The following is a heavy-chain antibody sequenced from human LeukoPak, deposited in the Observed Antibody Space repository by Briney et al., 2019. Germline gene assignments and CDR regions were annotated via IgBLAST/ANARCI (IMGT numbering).Heavy chain of an antibody. J-gene: IGHJ3*02. D-gene: IGHD3-3*01. V-gene: IGHV1-2*06. CDR1: GYTFTCYY. CDR2: INPNSGGT. CDR3: ARARRITIFGVVIIFQADAFDI. Sequence: GASVKVSCKASGYTFTCYYMHWVRQAPGQGLEWMGRINPNSGGTNYAQKFQGRVTMTRDTSISTAYMELSRLRSDDTAVYYCARARRITIFGVVIIFQADAFDIWGQGTMVTVSS.